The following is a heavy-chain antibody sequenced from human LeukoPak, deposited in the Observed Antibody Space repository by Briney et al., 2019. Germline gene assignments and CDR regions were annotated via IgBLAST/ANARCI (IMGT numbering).Heavy chain of an antibody. CDR2: INSYSGGT. CDR1: AYTYTGYY. CDR3: ARVNQGAAAGTVWDIWFDP. V-gene: IGHV1-2*02. Sequence: ASVKVSCKSSAYTYTGYYMHWVRPAPGRGREWVGWINSYSGGTNYAQKFQGRVTMTRSTSTISAYMALSRLRSQATAVYYWARVNQGAAAGTVWDIWFDPWGQGTLVTVSS. D-gene: IGHD6-13*01. J-gene: IGHJ5*02.